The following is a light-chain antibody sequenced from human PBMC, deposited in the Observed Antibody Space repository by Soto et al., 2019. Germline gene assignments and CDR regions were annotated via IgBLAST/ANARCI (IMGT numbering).Light chain of an antibody. CDR2: RNN. Sequence: QAVVTQPPSASGTPGQRVTISCSGSSSNIGSNYVYWYQQLPGTAPKLLIYRNNQRPSGVPDRFSGSKSGTSASLAISGLRSEDEADSYCAAWDDSLSGRGWVFGGGTKLTVL. CDR3: AAWDDSLSGRGWV. J-gene: IGLJ3*02. V-gene: IGLV1-47*01. CDR1: SSNIGSNY.